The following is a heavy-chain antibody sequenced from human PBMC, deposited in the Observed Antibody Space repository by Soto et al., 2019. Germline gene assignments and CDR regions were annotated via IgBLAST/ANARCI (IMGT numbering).Heavy chain of an antibody. D-gene: IGHD3-16*02. CDR1: GYTFTSYA. CDR3: ARNKVMITFGGVIVYSKNYINNWFDP. V-gene: IGHV1-3*01. J-gene: IGHJ5*02. Sequence: QVQLVQSGAEVKKPGASVKVSCKASGYTFTSYAMHWVRQAPGQRLEWMGWINAGNGNTKYSQKFQGRGPITRDTSASTAYMELSSLRSEDTAVYYCARNKVMITFGGVIVYSKNYINNWFDPWGQGTLVTVSS. CDR2: INAGNGNT.